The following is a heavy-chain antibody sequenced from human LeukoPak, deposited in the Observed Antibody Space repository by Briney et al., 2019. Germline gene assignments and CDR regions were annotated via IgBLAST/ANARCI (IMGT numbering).Heavy chain of an antibody. Sequence: PGGSLRLSCAASGFTFSPVWMHWVRQAPGKGLMWVSHIINDGSYTTYADSVKGRFTISRDNAKNTVYLQMNSLRAEDTAVYYCGTDDKYAPSSWGQGTLVTVS. D-gene: IGHD2-2*01. CDR2: IINDGSYT. CDR3: GTDDKYAPSS. J-gene: IGHJ5*02. CDR1: GFTFSPVW. V-gene: IGHV3-74*01.